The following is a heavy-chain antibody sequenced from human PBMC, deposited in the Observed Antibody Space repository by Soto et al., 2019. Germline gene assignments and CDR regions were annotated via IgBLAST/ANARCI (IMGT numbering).Heavy chain of an antibody. V-gene: IGHV2-5*01. J-gene: IGHJ5*02. Sequence: QITLKESGPTLVTPTQTLTLTCTFSGFSLTTTGLGVAWIRQPPGKALEWLALIYWNDEKRYRPSLRSRLTITKDTSKSQVVPTMTDMDPVDTATYYCAHEGFGSDNWFDAWVQGTLVIVSS. CDR3: AHEGFGSDNWFDA. CDR1: GFSLTTTGLG. CDR2: IYWNDEK. D-gene: IGHD3-10*01.